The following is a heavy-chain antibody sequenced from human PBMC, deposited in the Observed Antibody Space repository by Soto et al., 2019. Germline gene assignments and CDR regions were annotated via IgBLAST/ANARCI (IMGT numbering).Heavy chain of an antibody. CDR1: GFTFSSYA. V-gene: IGHV3-23*01. CDR3: AKDQRITIFGVVIGYFDY. D-gene: IGHD3-3*01. Sequence: GESLKISCAASGFTFSSYAMSWVRQAPGKGLEWVSAISGSGGSTYYADSVKGRFTISRDNSKNTLYLQMNSLRAEDTAVYYCAKDQRITIFGVVIGYFDYWGQGTLVTVSS. CDR2: ISGSGGST. J-gene: IGHJ4*02.